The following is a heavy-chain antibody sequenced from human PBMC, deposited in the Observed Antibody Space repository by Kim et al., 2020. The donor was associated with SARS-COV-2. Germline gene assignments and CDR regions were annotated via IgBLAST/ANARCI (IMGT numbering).Heavy chain of an antibody. CDR3: ARDTSRDTPYYYGMDV. Sequence: KFKGRVTITADKSTGPAYMELSSLRSEDTAVYYCARDTSRDTPYYYGMDVWGQGTTVTVSS. V-gene: IGHV1-69*04. D-gene: IGHD5-18*01. J-gene: IGHJ6*02.